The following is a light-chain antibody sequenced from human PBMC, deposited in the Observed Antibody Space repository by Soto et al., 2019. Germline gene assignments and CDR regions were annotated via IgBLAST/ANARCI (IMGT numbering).Light chain of an antibody. V-gene: IGLV1-51*01. J-gene: IGLJ1*01. Sequence: QSVLTQPPSVSAAPGQKVTISCSGSTSNIGNDYVSWFQQLPGTVPKLLIYDNNKRPSGIPDRFSGSKSGTSATLGITGLQTGDEADYYCGKWDSSLSTFVFGTGTKVTVL. CDR3: GKWDSSLSTFV. CDR1: TSNIGNDY. CDR2: DNN.